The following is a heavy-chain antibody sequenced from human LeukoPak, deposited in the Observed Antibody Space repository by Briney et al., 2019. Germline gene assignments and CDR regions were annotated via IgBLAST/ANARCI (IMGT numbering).Heavy chain of an antibody. CDR1: GFTFSSYA. J-gene: IGHJ4*02. V-gene: IGHV3-30*04. Sequence: PGGSLRLSCAASGFTFSSYAMHWVRQAPGKGLEWVAVISYDGSNKYYADSVKGRFTISRDNSKNTLYLRMNSLRAEDTAVYYCASLYGSGSYSTPDYFDYWGQGTLVTVSS. CDR3: ASLYGSGSYSTPDYFDY. D-gene: IGHD3-10*01. CDR2: ISYDGSNK.